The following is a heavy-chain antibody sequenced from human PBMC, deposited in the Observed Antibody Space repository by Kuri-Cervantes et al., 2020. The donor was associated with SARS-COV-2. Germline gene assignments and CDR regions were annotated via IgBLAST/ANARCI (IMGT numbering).Heavy chain of an antibody. CDR2: SNAGNGNT. CDR1: GYTFTSYA. CDR3: ATVSPLVELPLHWFDP. J-gene: IGHJ5*02. V-gene: IGHV1-3*01. Sequence: GGSLRLSCKASGYTFTSYAMHWVRQAPGQRLEWMGWSNAGNGNTKYSQKFQGRVTMTEDTSTDTAYMELSSLRSEDTAVYYCATVSPLVELPLHWFDPWGQGTLVTVSS. D-gene: IGHD3-16*01.